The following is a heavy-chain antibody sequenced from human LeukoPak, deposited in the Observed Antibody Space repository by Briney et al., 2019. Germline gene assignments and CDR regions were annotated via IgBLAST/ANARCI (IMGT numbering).Heavy chain of an antibody. J-gene: IGHJ4*02. CDR1: GFTYSSYG. Sequence: GTSLRLSSAASGFTYSSYGMHWVRQAPGKGLEWVAIIWYDGSNKYYADSVKGRFTISRDNSKNTLYLQMNSLRAEDTARYYCARNNGNYILDDWGQGTLVTVSP. CDR3: ARNNGNYILDD. D-gene: IGHD1-26*01. V-gene: IGHV3-33*01. CDR2: IWYDGSNK.